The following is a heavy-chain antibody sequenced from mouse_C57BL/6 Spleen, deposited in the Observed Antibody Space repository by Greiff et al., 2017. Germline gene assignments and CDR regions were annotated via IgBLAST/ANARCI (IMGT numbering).Heavy chain of an antibody. CDR2: IYPGDGDT. J-gene: IGHJ1*03. Sequence: QVQLQQSGPELVKPGASVKISCKASGYAFSSSWMNWVKQRPGKGLEWIGRIYPGDGDTNYNGKFKGKATLTADKSSSTAYMQLSSLTSEDSAVYFCASPYYGSSWYFDVWGTGTTVTVSS. V-gene: IGHV1-82*01. CDR1: GYAFSSSW. D-gene: IGHD1-1*01. CDR3: ASPYYGSSWYFDV.